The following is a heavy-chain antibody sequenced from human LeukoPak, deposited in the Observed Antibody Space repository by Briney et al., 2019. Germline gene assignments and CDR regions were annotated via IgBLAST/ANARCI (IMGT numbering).Heavy chain of an antibody. J-gene: IGHJ4*02. CDR3: ARIGIAAADPDY. V-gene: IGHV2-70*11. D-gene: IGHD6-13*01. Sequence: SGPALVKPTQTLTLTCTFSGFSLSTSGMCVSWIRQPPGKALEWLARIDWDDDKYYSTSLKTRLTISKDTSKNQVVLTMTNMDPVDTATYYCARIGIAAADPDYWGQGTLVTVSS. CDR2: IDWDDDK. CDR1: GFSLSTSGMC.